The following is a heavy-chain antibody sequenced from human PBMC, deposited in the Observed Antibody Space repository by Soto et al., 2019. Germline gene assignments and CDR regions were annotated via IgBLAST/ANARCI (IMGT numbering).Heavy chain of an antibody. Sequence: GGSLRLSCEASGFTFNIRAMSWVRQAPGKGLEWVSFISRSSETIYYADAVKGRFTISRDNGKNSLYLQVNSLRAEDTAVYYCARYGSGSNLKDPFDYWGHGTLVTVSS. CDR3: ARYGSGSNLKDPFDY. V-gene: IGHV3-48*01. D-gene: IGHD3-10*01. J-gene: IGHJ4*01. CDR1: GFTFNIRA. CDR2: ISRSSETI.